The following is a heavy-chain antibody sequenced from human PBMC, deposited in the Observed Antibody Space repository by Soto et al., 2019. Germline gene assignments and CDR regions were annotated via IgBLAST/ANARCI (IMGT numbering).Heavy chain of an antibody. D-gene: IGHD3-9*01. Sequence: GGSLRLSCAASGFTFSSYAMSWVRQAPGKGLEWVSAISGSGGSTYYADSVKGRFTISRDNSKNTLYLQMNSLRAEDTAVYYCAKSPPYYDILTGENYYYYGMDVWGQGTTVTVSS. J-gene: IGHJ6*02. CDR1: GFTFSSYA. V-gene: IGHV3-23*01. CDR2: ISGSGGST. CDR3: AKSPPYYDILTGENYYYYGMDV.